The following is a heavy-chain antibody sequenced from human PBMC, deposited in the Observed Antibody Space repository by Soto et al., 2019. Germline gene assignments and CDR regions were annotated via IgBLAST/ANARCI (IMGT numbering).Heavy chain of an antibody. CDR2: ISGSGGST. CDR3: AKGLGYCSGGSCYYDY. D-gene: IGHD2-15*01. J-gene: IGHJ4*02. CDR1: GFTFSSYA. V-gene: IGHV3-23*01. Sequence: GGSLRLSCAASGFTFSSYAMSWVRQAPGKGLEWVSGISGSGGSTYYADSVKGRFTISRDNSKNTLYLQMNSLRAEDTAVYYCAKGLGYCSGGSCYYDYWGQGTLVTVSS.